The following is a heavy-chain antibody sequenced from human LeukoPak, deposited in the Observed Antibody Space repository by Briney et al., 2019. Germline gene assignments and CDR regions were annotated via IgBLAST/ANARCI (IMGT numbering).Heavy chain of an antibody. D-gene: IGHD6-19*01. J-gene: IGHJ4*02. CDR1: GFTFNIYA. V-gene: IGHV3-23*01. Sequence: PGGSLRLSCAASGFTFNIYAMSWIRQAPGKGLEWFSTIRGTDGYTYYADSVKGRFTISRDNSKNTLYLQMNSLRSEDTAVYYCARVKGIAVAGPDGYFDYWGQGTLVTVSS. CDR3: ARVKGIAVAGPDGYFDY. CDR2: IRGTDGYT.